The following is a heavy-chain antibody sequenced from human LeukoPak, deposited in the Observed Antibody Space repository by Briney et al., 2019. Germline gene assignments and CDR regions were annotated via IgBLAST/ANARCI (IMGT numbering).Heavy chain of an antibody. CDR1: GYSFTSYW. Sequence: GESLKISCKGSGYSFTSYWIGWVRQMPGKGLEWMGHIYPGDSDTRYSPSFQGQVTTSADKPISTAYLQWSSLKASDTAMYYCARLRGYYYYYMDVWGKGTTVTVSS. CDR2: IYPGDSDT. J-gene: IGHJ6*03. CDR3: ARLRGYYYYYMDV. V-gene: IGHV5-51*01.